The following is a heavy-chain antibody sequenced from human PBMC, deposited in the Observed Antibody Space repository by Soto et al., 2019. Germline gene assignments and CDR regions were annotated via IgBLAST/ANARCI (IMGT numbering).Heavy chain of an antibody. V-gene: IGHV4-59*01. CDR3: APWGHTFARVF. J-gene: IGHJ4*02. D-gene: IGHD2-2*02. Sequence: PSETLSLTCTVSGGSISSYYCSWIRQPPGKGLEYIGYIFYTGNTNYNPSLKSRVTMSVDTSKNQISLNLNSVTAADTAVYYCAPWGHTFARVFWGQRILVTAPQ. CDR2: IFYTGNT. CDR1: GGSISSYY.